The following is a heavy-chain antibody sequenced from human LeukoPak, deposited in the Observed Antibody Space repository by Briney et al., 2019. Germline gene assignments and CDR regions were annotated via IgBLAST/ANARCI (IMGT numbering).Heavy chain of an antibody. D-gene: IGHD3-10*01. CDR2: IYYSGST. J-gene: IGHJ6*02. CDR3: ARAPDYYGTGYGMDV. V-gene: IGHV4-30-4*01. Sequence: SQTLSLTCTVSGGSISSGDYYWSWIRQPPGKGLEWIGYIYYSGSTYYNPSLKSRVTISVDTSKNQFSLKLSSVTAADTAVYYCARAPDYYGTGYGMDVWAKGPRSPSP. CDR1: GGSISSGDYY.